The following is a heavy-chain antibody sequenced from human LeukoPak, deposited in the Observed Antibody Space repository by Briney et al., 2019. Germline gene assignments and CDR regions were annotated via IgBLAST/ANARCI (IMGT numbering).Heavy chain of an antibody. D-gene: IGHD5-18*01. V-gene: IGHV3-30*02. J-gene: IGHJ4*02. CDR2: IRYDGSKT. CDR1: GFTFSTYG. Sequence: GGSLRLSCAASGFTFSTYGIHWARQAPGKGLEWVAFIRYDGSKTHYADSVKGRFTISRDNSENMVYLQMNSLRAEDTAVYYCAKVDTAMVPGDYFDYWGQGTLVTVSS. CDR3: AKVDTAMVPGDYFDY.